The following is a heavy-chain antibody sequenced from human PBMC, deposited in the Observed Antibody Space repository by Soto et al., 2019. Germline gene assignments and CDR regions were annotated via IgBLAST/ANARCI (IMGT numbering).Heavy chain of an antibody. V-gene: IGHV4-30-2*01. J-gene: IGHJ3*02. D-gene: IGHD3-16*01. CDR1: GGSISSDYYS. CDR3: ARLNRLRNDAFDI. CDR2: IYHGGST. Sequence: QVQLQESGSGLVKPSETLSLTCAVSGGSISSDYYSWSWIRQPPGKDLEWIGYIYHGGSTYYNPSLRSRVTLSVDTSKNHFSLRPTSVTAADTAVYSCARLNRLRNDAFDIWGQGTLVAVSS.